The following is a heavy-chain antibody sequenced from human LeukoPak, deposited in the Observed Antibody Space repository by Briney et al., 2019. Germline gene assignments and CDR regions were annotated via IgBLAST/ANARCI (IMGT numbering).Heavy chain of an antibody. CDR3: AKTYGSGSYYKSAYYYYGMDV. Sequence: GGSLRLSCAASGFTFSSYAMSWVRQAPGKGLEWVSAISGSGDSTYYADSVKGRFTISRDNSKNTLYLQMNSLRAEDTAVYYCAKTYGSGSYYKSAYYYYGMDVWGQGTTVTVSS. D-gene: IGHD3-10*01. V-gene: IGHV3-23*01. J-gene: IGHJ6*02. CDR2: ISGSGDST. CDR1: GFTFSSYA.